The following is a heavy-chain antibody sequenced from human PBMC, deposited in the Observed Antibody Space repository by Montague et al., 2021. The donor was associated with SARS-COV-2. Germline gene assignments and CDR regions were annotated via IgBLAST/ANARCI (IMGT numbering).Heavy chain of an antibody. D-gene: IGHD6-19*01. J-gene: IGHJ3*02. Sequence: SQTLSLTYTVSGGSISSYYWSWIRQPPGKGLEWIGYIYYSGSTNYNPSLKSRVTMSVDTSKNQFSLKLSSVTAADTAVYYCAGGSGWMGNAFDIWGQGTMVTVSS. CDR2: IYYSGST. V-gene: IGHV4-59*01. CDR3: AGGSGWMGNAFDI. CDR1: GGSISSYY.